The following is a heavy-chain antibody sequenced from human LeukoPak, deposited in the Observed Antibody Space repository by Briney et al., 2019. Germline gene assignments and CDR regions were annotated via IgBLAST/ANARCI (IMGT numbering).Heavy chain of an antibody. V-gene: IGHV3-13*01. J-gene: IGHJ4*02. CDR2: IGTAGDT. CDR3: ARDPDDYGDYEAVDY. Sequence: GGSLRLSCAASGFTFSSYDMHWVRQATGKGLEWVSAIGTAGDTYYPGSVKGRFTISRDNAKNSLYLQMNSLRAEDTAVYYCARDPDDYGDYEAVDYWGQGTLVTVSS. CDR1: GFTFSSYD. D-gene: IGHD4-17*01.